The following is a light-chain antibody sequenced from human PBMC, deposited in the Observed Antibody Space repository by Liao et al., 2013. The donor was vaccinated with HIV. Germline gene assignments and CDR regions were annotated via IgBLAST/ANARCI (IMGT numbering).Light chain of an antibody. CDR3: QVWDSSSDCYV. Sequence: SYELTQPPSVSVSPGQTASITCSGDKLGDRYASWYQQKPGQSPVLVIYQDSQRPSGIPERFSGSNSGNTPTLTISRVEAGDEADYYCQVWDSSSDCYVFGTGTKVTVL. CDR2: QDS. CDR1: KLGDRY. V-gene: IGLV3-1*01. J-gene: IGLJ1*01.